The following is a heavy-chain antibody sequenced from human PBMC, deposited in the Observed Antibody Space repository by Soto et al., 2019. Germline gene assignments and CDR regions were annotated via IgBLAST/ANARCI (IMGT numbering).Heavy chain of an antibody. CDR2: IIPILGIA. Sequence: SVKVSCKASGGTFSSYTISWVRQAPGQGLEWMGRIIPILGIANYAQKFQGRVTITADKSTSTAYMELSSLRSEDTAVYYCARPTLRDTWDYYYMDVWGKGTTVTVSS. V-gene: IGHV1-69*02. CDR3: ARPTLRDTWDYYYMDV. J-gene: IGHJ6*03. D-gene: IGHD5-18*01. CDR1: GGTFSSYT.